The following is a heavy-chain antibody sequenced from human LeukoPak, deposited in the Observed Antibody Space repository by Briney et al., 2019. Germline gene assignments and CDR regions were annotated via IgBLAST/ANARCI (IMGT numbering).Heavy chain of an antibody. J-gene: IGHJ4*02. CDR3: ARDYRRNYYDSSGYFDY. CDR1: GYTFTGYY. Sequence: ASVKVSCKASGYTFTGYYMHWVRQAPGQGLEWMGWINPNSGGTNYEQKFQGRVTITRDTSISTAYMELSRLRSDDTAVYYCARDYRRNYYDSSGYFDYWGQGTLVTVSS. V-gene: IGHV1-2*02. CDR2: INPNSGGT. D-gene: IGHD3-22*01.